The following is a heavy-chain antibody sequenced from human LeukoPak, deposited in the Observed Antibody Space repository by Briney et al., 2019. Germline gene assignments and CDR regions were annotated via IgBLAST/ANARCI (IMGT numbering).Heavy chain of an antibody. CDR2: IYSGGTT. D-gene: IGHD3-22*01. CDR1: GFTVSSNY. J-gene: IGHJ4*02. V-gene: IGHV3-53*01. Sequence: GGSLRLSCAASGFTVSSNYMSWVRQAPGKGLEWVSLIYSGGTTYYADSVKGRITISRDNSKNTLFLHMNSLRAEDTAVYYCARSSRWYYYDSSGYYYGDYWGQGTLVTVSS. CDR3: ARSSRWYYYDSSGYYYGDY.